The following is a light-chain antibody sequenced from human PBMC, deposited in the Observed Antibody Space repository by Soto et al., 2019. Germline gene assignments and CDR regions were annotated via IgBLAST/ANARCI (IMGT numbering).Light chain of an antibody. CDR3: KKYDSDPRT. J-gene: IGKJ1*01. V-gene: IGKV1-27*01. Sequence: DIQMTQSPSSLSASVGDRVTITCRASQGISNFLAWYQQKPGKVPKLLIYGSSTLQSGVPSRFSGSGSGTDFTLTISSLQPEDVATYYCKKYDSDPRTFGHGTKVEIK. CDR2: GSS. CDR1: QGISNF.